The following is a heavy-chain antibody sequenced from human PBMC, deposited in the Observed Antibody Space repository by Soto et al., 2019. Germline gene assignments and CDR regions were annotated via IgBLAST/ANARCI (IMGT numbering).Heavy chain of an antibody. CDR1: GYTFTSYD. V-gene: IGHV1-8*01. CDR3: AREKYGGYFAY. D-gene: IGHD2-15*01. Sequence: QVQLVQSGAEVKKPGASVKVSCKASGYTFTSYDINWVRQATGQGLEWMGWMNPNSGNTGYAQKYQSRATITRNTSISTAHMEMSSLRSEHTAVYYCAREKYGGYFAYWGQGTLVTVSS. J-gene: IGHJ4*02. CDR2: MNPNSGNT.